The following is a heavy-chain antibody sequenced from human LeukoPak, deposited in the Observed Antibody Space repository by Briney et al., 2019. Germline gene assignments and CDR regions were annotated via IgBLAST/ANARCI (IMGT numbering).Heavy chain of an antibody. V-gene: IGHV3-21*01. D-gene: IGHD5-18*01. CDR2: ISSSSSYI. Sequence: PGGSLRLSCAASGFTFSSYSMNWVRQAPGKGLEWVSSISSSSSYIYYADSVKGRFTISRDNAKNSLYLQMNSLRAEDTAVYYCARPKGYSYGYRADYYYGMDVWGQGTTVTVSS. CDR3: ARPKGYSYGYRADYYYGMDV. CDR1: GFTFSSYS. J-gene: IGHJ6*02.